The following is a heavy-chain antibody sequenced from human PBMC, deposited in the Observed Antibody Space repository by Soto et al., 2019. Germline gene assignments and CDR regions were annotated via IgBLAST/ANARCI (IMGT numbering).Heavy chain of an antibody. Sequence: ASVKVSCKASGYTFTSYAMHLVRQAPGQRLEWMGWINAGSGNTKYSQKFQGRVTITRDTSASTAYMELSSLRSEDTAVYYCARTRGYSGYGPLDNWGQGTLVTVSS. CDR2: INAGSGNT. CDR1: GYTFTSYA. CDR3: ARTRGYSGYGPLDN. J-gene: IGHJ4*02. V-gene: IGHV1-3*01. D-gene: IGHD5-12*01.